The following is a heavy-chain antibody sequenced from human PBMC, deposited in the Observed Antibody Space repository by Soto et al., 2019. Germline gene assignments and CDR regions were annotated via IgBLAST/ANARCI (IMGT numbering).Heavy chain of an antibody. Sequence: GASVEVSFKASGYTFNSYVISWGRQAPGKRLEWMGWINAGNGNTKYSQKFQGRVTITRDTSASTAYMELSSLRSEDTAVYYCARSIVVVTALDYWGQGTLVTVSS. V-gene: IGHV1-3*01. CDR2: INAGNGNT. J-gene: IGHJ4*02. CDR3: ARSIVVVTALDY. CDR1: GYTFNSYV. D-gene: IGHD2-21*02.